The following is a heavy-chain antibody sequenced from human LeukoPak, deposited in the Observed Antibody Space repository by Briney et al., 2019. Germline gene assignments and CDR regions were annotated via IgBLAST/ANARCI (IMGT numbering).Heavy chain of an antibody. J-gene: IGHJ4*02. CDR1: GYTFTDYH. D-gene: IGHD6-13*01. V-gene: IGHV1-2*02. CDR3: ARDPAAGSVFDY. CDR2: INPNSGGT. Sequence: GASVKVSCKSSGYTFTDYHMHWVRQAPGQGLEWMGWINPNSGGTDYAQKFQGRVTMNRDTSITTAYMELSRLRSDDTAVYYCARDPAAGSVFDYWGQGTLVTVSS.